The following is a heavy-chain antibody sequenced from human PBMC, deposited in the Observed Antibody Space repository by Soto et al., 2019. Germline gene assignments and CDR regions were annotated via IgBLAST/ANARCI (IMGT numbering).Heavy chain of an antibody. CDR1: GGSISSGDYY. V-gene: IGHV4-30-4*02. J-gene: IGHJ5*02. CDR3: AMMVTYGVISGWFDP. Sequence: SETLSLTCTVSGGSISSGDYYWSWIRQPPGKGLEWIGHIYYSGSTYYNPSLNSRLTISVDTSKNQFSLKLSSVTAADTAVYYCAMMVTYGVISGWFDPWGPGTLVTVSS. CDR2: IYYSGST. D-gene: IGHD5-18*01.